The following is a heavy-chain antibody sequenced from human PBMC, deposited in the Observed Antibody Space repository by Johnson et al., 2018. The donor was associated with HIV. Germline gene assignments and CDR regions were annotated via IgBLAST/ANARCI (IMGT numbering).Heavy chain of an antibody. CDR2: IWPDGSNR. CDR3: ARALKWELGLPDWDAFDI. Sequence: QVHLVESGGGVVQPGRSLRLSCEGSGLSLSAYGLHWVRQAPGKGLEWVAVIWPDGSNRYYSDSVKGRFTISRDNAKNSLYLHMNSLRAEDTAFYYCARALKWELGLPDWDAFDIWGQGTMVTVSS. CDR1: GLSLSAYG. V-gene: IGHV3-33*01. D-gene: IGHD1-26*01. J-gene: IGHJ3*02.